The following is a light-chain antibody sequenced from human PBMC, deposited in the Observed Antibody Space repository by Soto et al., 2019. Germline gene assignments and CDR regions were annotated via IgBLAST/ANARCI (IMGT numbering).Light chain of an antibody. CDR1: QSISSY. V-gene: IGKV1-39*01. J-gene: IGKJ5*01. Sequence: DIQMTQSPSSLSASVGDRVTITCRASQSISSYLNWYQQKPGKAPKLLIYAASSLQSGVPSRFSGSGSGTDFTLTISSLQPEDFATYYCQQIYSTPSITFGQGTRLESK. CDR2: AAS. CDR3: QQIYSTPSIT.